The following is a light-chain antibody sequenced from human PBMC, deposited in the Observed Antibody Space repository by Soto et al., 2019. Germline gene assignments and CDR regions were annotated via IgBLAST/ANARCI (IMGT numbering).Light chain of an antibody. CDR2: SNN. V-gene: IGLV1-44*01. CDR3: AAWDDSLNGPV. Sequence: QSVLTQPPSASGTPGQRVTISCSGSSSNIGSNTVNWYQQLPGTAPKLLIYSNNQRPSGVPDRLSGSKSGTSASLAISGRQSEDEADYYCAAWDDSLNGPVFGTGTKVTVL. CDR1: SSNIGSNT. J-gene: IGLJ1*01.